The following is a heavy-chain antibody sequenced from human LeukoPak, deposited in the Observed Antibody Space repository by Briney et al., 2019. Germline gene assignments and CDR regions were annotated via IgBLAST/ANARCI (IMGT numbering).Heavy chain of an antibody. Sequence: SETLSLTCTVSGGSISSYYWNWIRQPPGKGLEWIGYSYYNGATNYSPSLKSRVAISVDMSKNQFSLKLSSVTAADTAVYYCARHGSGGSSYTYFDSWGQGTLVTVSS. CDR1: GGSISSYY. CDR3: ARHGSGGSSYTYFDS. V-gene: IGHV4-59*08. CDR2: SYYNGAT. J-gene: IGHJ4*02. D-gene: IGHD2-15*01.